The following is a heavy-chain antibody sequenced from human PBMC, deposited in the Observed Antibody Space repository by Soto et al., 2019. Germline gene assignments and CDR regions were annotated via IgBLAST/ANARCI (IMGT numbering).Heavy chain of an antibody. CDR3: ARETKITANAIDDGR. J-gene: IGHJ4*02. V-gene: IGHV1-2*02. CDR2: INPNRGGT. D-gene: IGHD5-18*01. Sequence: VEMVQSGAEVKKPGASVKVSCKASGYTITDYFIHWVRQAPGQGLEWMGWINPNRGGTNYAQKFQGRVTMTRDTAVTTVDEDLSRLRSDDTATYYCARETKITANAIDDGRWGQGALVTVSS. CDR1: GYTITDYF.